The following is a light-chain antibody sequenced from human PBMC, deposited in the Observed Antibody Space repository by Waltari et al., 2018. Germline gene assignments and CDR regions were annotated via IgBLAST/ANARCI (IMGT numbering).Light chain of an antibody. J-gene: IGLJ2*01. CDR2: VKSDGSY. Sequence: QLVLTQSPSASASLGASVKLTCTLSSGDNTYAIAWHQQQVGKGPRYLMRVKSDGSYSKGAGTPDRFSGSSSGAERYLTISSLRSEDEADYYCQTWGTGIQVFGGGTKLTVL. CDR3: QTWGTGIQV. V-gene: IGLV4-69*02. CDR1: SGDNTYA.